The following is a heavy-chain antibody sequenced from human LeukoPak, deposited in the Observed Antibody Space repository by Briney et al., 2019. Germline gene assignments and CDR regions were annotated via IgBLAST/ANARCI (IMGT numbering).Heavy chain of an antibody. V-gene: IGHV1-2*06. CDR3: ARDRNDFWSGYYNWFDP. CDR2: INPNSGGT. CDR1: GYTFTGYY. D-gene: IGHD3-3*01. J-gene: IGHJ5*02. Sequence: ASVKVPCKASGYTFTGYYMHWVRQAPGQGLEWMGRINPNSGGTNYAQKFQGRVTMTRDTSISTAYMELSRLRSDDTAVYYCARDRNDFWSGYYNWFDPWGQGTLVTVSS.